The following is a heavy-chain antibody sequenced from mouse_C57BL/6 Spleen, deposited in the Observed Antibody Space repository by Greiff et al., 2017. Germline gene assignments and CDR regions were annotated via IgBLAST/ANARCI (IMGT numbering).Heavy chain of an antibody. J-gene: IGHJ2*01. V-gene: IGHV1-61*01. Sequence: QVQLQQPGAELVRPGSSVKLSCKASGYTFTSYWMDWVKQRPGQGLEWIGNIYPSDSETHYNQKFKDKATLTVAKSSSTAYMQLSSLTSEDSAVYYCARRYYGNYYFDYWGQGTTLTVSS. CDR2: IYPSDSET. CDR3: ARRYYGNYYFDY. D-gene: IGHD2-1*01. CDR1: GYTFTSYW.